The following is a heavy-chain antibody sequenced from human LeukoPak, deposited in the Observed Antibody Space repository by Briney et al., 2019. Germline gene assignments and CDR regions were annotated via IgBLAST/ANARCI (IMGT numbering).Heavy chain of an antibody. Sequence: GGSLRLSCAVAGFTFSTYAMSWVRQAPGKGLEWVAVISYDGSNKYYADSVKGRFTISRDNSKNTLYLQMNSLRAEDTAVYYCARDPIAVAGSLAFDYWGQGTLVTVSS. J-gene: IGHJ4*02. CDR2: ISYDGSNK. CDR3: ARDPIAVAGSLAFDY. D-gene: IGHD6-19*01. V-gene: IGHV3-30-3*01. CDR1: GFTFSTYA.